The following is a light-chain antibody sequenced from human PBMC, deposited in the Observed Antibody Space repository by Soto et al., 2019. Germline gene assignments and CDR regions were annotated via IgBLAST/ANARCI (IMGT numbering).Light chain of an antibody. CDR2: ISS. CDR3: AAWDDILNGWV. CDR1: SSNIGDNT. Sequence: SVLTQPPSASGTPGQRLTISCSGSSSNIGDNTVHWYQQFPGAAPKLLIYISSQRPSGVPDRFSGSKSGSSASLAITGLRSEDEADYYCAAWDDILNGWVFGGGTKVTVL. V-gene: IGLV1-44*01. J-gene: IGLJ3*02.